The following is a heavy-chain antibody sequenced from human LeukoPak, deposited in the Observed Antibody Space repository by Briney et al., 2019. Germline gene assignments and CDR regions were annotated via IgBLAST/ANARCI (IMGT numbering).Heavy chain of an antibody. CDR1: GGSISSTNYY. Sequence: SETLSLTCTVSGGSISSTNYYWGWIRQPPGKGLECIGTIYYSGSTYYNPSLKSRVTISVDTSKNQFSLKLSSVTAADTAVYYCAGSSWYFGTPWGVYWGQGTLVTVSS. D-gene: IGHD6-13*01. CDR3: AGSSWYFGTPWGVY. J-gene: IGHJ4*02. V-gene: IGHV4-39*01. CDR2: IYYSGST.